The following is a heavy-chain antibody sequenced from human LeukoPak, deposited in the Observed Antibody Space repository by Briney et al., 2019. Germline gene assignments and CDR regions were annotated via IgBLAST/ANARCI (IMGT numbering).Heavy chain of an antibody. CDR2: ISSSSSYI. V-gene: IGHV3-21*01. Sequence: GGSLRLSRAASGFTFSSYSLNWVRQAPGTGLEWVSSISSSSSYIYYADSVKGRFTISRDNAKNSLYLQMSSLRAEDTAVYYCARSRIAARLWFDYWREGTLVTVSS. D-gene: IGHD6-6*01. CDR1: GFTFSSYS. J-gene: IGHJ4*02. CDR3: ARSRIAARLWFDY.